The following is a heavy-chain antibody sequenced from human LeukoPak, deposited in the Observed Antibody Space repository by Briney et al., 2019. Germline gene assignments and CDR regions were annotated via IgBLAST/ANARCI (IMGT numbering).Heavy chain of an antibody. CDR3: AKGGLRQQLVWARIYYFDY. D-gene: IGHD6-13*01. CDR2: ISGSGGST. CDR1: GFTFSSYA. Sequence: PGGSLRLSCAASGFTFSSYAMSWVRQAPGKGLEWVSAISGSGGSTYYADSMKGRFTISRDNSKNTLYLQMNSLRAEDTAVYYCAKGGLRQQLVWARIYYFDYWGQGTLVTVSS. J-gene: IGHJ4*02. V-gene: IGHV3-23*01.